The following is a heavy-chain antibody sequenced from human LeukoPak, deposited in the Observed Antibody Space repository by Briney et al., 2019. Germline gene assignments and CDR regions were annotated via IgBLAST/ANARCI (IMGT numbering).Heavy chain of an antibody. CDR3: ARVVTIFGVVDY. V-gene: IGHV4-61*02. J-gene: IGHJ4*02. CDR1: GGSISSGSYY. CDR2: IYTSGST. Sequence: SQTLSLTCTVSGGSISSGSYYWSWIRQPAGKGLEWIGRIYTSGSTNYNPSLKSRVTISVDTSKNQFSLKLSSVTAADTAVYYCARVVTIFGVVDYWGQGTLVTVSS. D-gene: IGHD3-3*01.